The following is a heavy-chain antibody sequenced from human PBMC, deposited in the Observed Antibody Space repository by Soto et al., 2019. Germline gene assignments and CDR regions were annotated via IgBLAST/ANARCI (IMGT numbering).Heavy chain of an antibody. D-gene: IGHD2-2*01. J-gene: IGHJ6*03. V-gene: IGHV4-59*08. CDR3: AGRDCSGTNCYYLDYNYMDV. Sequence: WTWIRQSPGKGLEWIGYIYYSGSTDYNPSLRGRLAISIDTSKNQFSLRLNSMTAADTAVYYCAGRDCSGTNCYYLDYNYMDVWGKGTTVTVSS. CDR2: IYYSGST.